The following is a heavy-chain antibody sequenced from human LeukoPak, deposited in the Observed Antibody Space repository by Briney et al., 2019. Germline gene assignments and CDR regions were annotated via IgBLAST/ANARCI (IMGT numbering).Heavy chain of an antibody. CDR3: VRESFSRGDFN. J-gene: IGHJ4*02. Sequence: GGSLRLSCAACGFIFSSYWMTWVRQAPRKGLEWVATIRYDGDEKFYVDSVTGRFTISRDNAKNSLFLHMNSLAAEDTAVYYCVRESFSRGDFNWGQGTLVSVSS. CDR1: GFIFSSYW. V-gene: IGHV3-7*01. D-gene: IGHD7-27*01. CDR2: IRYDGDEK.